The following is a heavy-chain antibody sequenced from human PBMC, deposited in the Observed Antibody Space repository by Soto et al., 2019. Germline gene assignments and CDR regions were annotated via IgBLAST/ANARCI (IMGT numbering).Heavy chain of an antibody. V-gene: IGHV3-30-3*01. J-gene: IGHJ4*02. CDR2: ISYDGSNK. Sequence: QVQLVESGGGVVQPGRSLRLSCAASGFTFSSYAMHWVRQAPGKGLEWVAVISYDGSNKYYADSVKGRFTISRDNSKNTLYLRMNSLRAEDTAVYYCARGRGKRAATLLDYWGQGTLVTVSS. CDR3: ARGRGKRAATLLDY. CDR1: GFTFSSYA. D-gene: IGHD1-26*01.